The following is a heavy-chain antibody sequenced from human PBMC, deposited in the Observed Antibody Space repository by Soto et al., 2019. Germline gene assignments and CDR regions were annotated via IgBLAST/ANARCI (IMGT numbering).Heavy chain of an antibody. Sequence: GASLRLSRAASGFTFSSYAMSWVRQGPGKGLEWVSAISGSGGSTYYADSVKGRFTISRDNSKNTLYLQMNRLRAEDTAVYYCAKERYYDCWSGSPRHFDYWGQGTLVTVSS. D-gene: IGHD3-3*01. V-gene: IGHV3-23*01. J-gene: IGHJ4*02. CDR2: ISGSGGST. CDR3: AKERYYDCWSGSPRHFDY. CDR1: GFTFSSYA.